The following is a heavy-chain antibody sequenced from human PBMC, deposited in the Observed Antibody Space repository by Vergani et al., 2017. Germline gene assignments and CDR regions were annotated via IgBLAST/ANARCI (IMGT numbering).Heavy chain of an antibody. J-gene: IGHJ5*02. CDR3: ARGVVPAAIGWFDP. CDR1: QYTFTDYY. Sequence: QVQLVQSGAEVTKPGASVKVSCKASQYTFTDYYIHWVRLAPGQGLEWMGWINPNSGGTHYAQRFQGRVTMTRDTSINTASMELSGLRSDDTAVYYCARGVVPAAIGWFDPWGQGTLVTVSS. D-gene: IGHD2-2*02. CDR2: INPNSGGT. V-gene: IGHV1-2*02.